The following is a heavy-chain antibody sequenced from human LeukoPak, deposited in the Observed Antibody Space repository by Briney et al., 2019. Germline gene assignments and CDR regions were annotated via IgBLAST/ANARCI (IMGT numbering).Heavy chain of an antibody. V-gene: IGHV3-21*01. CDR2: ISSSSSYI. Sequence: GGSLRLSCAASGFTFSSYSMNWVRQAPGKGLEWVSSISSSSSYIYYADSVKGRFTISRDNAKNTLYLQMNSLRVEDTAVYYCARFGGVVNTIIWGQGTLATVSS. D-gene: IGHD3-16*01. J-gene: IGHJ4*02. CDR3: ARFGGVVNTII. CDR1: GFTFSSYS.